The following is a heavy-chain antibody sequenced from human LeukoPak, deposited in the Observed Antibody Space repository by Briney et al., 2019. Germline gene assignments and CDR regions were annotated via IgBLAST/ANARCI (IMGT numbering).Heavy chain of an antibody. CDR3: SGRYGPGPV. V-gene: IGHV1-2*02. J-gene: IGHJ4*02. CDR2: IVPDGRDT. D-gene: IGHD3-10*01. Sequence: ASVKVSCKVSGYTFSAHHIHWVRQAPGQGLEWMGWIVPDGRDTKYAEKFQGRMTLTVDTSITQAYMGLHSLTSNATAVYYCSGRYGPGPVWGQGTLITASS. CDR1: GYTFSAHH.